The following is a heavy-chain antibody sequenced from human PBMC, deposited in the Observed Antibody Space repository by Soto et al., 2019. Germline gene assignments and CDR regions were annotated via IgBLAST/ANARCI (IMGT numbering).Heavy chain of an antibody. CDR1: GYTFTSYG. V-gene: IGHV1-18*04. D-gene: IGHD2-15*01. CDR2: ISAYNGNT. J-gene: IGHJ5*02. Sequence: QVQLVQSGAEVKKPGASVKVSCKASGYTFTSYGISWVRQAPGQGLEWMGWISAYNGNTNYAQKLQGRVTMTTDTTTSTAYMELRSLRSDDTAVYYCARDGIVVVVAADNWFDPWGQGTLVTVSS. CDR3: ARDGIVVVVAADNWFDP.